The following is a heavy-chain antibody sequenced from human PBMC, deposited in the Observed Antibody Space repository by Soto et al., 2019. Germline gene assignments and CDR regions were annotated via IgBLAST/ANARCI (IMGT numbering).Heavy chain of an antibody. CDR2: INHSGST. J-gene: IGHJ4*02. Sequence: QVQLQQWGAGLLKPSETLSLTCAVYGGSFSGYYWTWIRQPPGTGLEWIGEINHSGSTNYNPSLKRRVTISVYTSKSQFSLQLTSVTAADTAVYTCARDKLTGLFAYWGQGTLVTVSS. CDR3: ARDKLTGLFAY. CDR1: GGSFSGYY. D-gene: IGHD2-8*02. V-gene: IGHV4-34*01.